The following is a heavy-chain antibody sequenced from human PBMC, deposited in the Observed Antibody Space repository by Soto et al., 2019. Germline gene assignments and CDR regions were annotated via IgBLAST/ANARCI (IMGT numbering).Heavy chain of an antibody. CDR1: GYTFTSYG. V-gene: IGHV1-18*01. J-gene: IGHJ4*02. CDR2: ISAYNGNT. D-gene: IGHD6-19*01. CDR3: AGGAVAGKRALVEFDY. Sequence: QVQLVQSGAEVKKPGASVKVSCKASGYTFTSYGISWVRQAPGQGLEWMGWISAYNGNTNYAQKLQGRVTMTTDTSTSTAYMELRSLRSDDTAMYYCAGGAVAGKRALVEFDYWGQGTLVTVSS.